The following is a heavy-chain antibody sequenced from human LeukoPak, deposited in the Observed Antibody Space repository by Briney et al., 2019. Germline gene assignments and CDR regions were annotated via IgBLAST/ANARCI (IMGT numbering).Heavy chain of an antibody. CDR1: GGTFSSYA. V-gene: IGHV1-69*05. D-gene: IGHD6-19*01. Sequence: ASVKVSCKASGGTFSSYAISWVRQAPGQGLEWMGRIIPIFGTANYAQKFQGRVTITTDESTSTAYMELSSLRSEDTAVYYCARTGSEQWLVLSYWGQGTLLTVSS. CDR2: IIPIFGTA. J-gene: IGHJ4*02. CDR3: ARTGSEQWLVLSY.